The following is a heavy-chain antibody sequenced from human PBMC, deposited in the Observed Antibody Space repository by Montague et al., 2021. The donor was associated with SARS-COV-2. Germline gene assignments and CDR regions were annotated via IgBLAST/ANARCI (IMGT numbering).Heavy chain of an antibody. CDR3: ARGGYYDNTGYYSDYYYNMDV. V-gene: IGHV4-59*01. D-gene: IGHD3-22*01. J-gene: IGHJ6*02. CDR2: IFHSGRT. Sequence: SETLSLTCTVSGGSIDSFYWSWIRRPPGKGLEWIGCIFHSGRTYXNPSLKSRVSMSVDTSKNQVSLRLSSLTAADTAVYYCARGGYYDNTGYYSDYYYNMDVGGQGTTVTASS. CDR1: GGSIDSFY.